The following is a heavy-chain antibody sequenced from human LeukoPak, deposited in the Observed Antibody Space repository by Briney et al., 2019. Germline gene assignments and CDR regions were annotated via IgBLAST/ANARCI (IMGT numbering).Heavy chain of an antibody. D-gene: IGHD2-15*01. Sequence: GGSLRLSCAASGFTFSSFAMSWVRQAPGKGLEWVSGISGSGGSTYYADSVKGRFTISRDNSKNTLYLQMNSLRAEDTALYYCAKDMRWAFDIWGQGTMVTVSS. CDR1: GFTFSSFA. V-gene: IGHV3-23*01. J-gene: IGHJ3*02. CDR3: AKDMRWAFDI. CDR2: ISGSGGST.